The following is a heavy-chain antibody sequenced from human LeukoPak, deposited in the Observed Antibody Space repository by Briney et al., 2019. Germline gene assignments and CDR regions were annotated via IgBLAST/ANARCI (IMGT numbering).Heavy chain of an antibody. CDR1: GFTFSSYA. D-gene: IGHD2-21*02. Sequence: GGSLRLSCAASGFTFSSYAMTWVRQAPGKGLEWVSAISGGGDITYYADSVTGRFTISRDNSKDTLFLQMHSLRPGDTAVYYCVREDTPATANYWGQGTLVTISS. V-gene: IGHV3-23*01. CDR2: ISGGGDIT. CDR3: VREDTPATANY. J-gene: IGHJ4*02.